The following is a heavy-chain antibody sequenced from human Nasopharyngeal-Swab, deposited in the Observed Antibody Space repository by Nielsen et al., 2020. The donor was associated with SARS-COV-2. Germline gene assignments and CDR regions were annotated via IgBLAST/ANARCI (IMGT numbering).Heavy chain of an antibody. CDR3: ARDLTWDWNDPDYYYYMDV. Sequence: ASVKVSCKASCYTFTSYGISWVRQAPGQGLEWMGWISAYNGNTNYAQKLQGRVTMTTDKSTSTAYMELRSLRSDDTAVYYCARDLTWDWNDPDYYYYMDVWGKGTTVTVSS. D-gene: IGHD1-1*01. CDR2: ISAYNGNT. CDR1: CYTFTSYG. J-gene: IGHJ6*03. V-gene: IGHV1-18*01.